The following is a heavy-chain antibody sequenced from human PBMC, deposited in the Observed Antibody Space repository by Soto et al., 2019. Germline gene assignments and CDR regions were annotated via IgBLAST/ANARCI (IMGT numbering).Heavy chain of an antibody. Sequence: VPLVESGGNLVNPGGSLRLSCATSGLTFSGAWLSWVRQAPGKGLEWVGRIKGKVEGGATDYAAPVKGRFVISRDYSKDTLYLQINSLKTEDTAVYFCTTDVTGAYGGDYWGQGTLVTVSS. CDR3: TTDVTGAYGGDY. CDR2: IKGKVEGGAT. V-gene: IGHV3-15*01. D-gene: IGHD3-16*01. J-gene: IGHJ4*02. CDR1: GLTFSGAW.